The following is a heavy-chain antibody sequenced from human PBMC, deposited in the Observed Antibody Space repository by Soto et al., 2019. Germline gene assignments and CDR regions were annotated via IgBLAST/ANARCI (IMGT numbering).Heavy chain of an antibody. J-gene: IGHJ4*02. CDR2: VYLSGTT. Sequence: PSETLSLSCTVSGDSVNNNRYYWGWVRQSPGRGLEWIGSVYLSGTTVYNPSLKSRVTISIDTSISRFSLEMTSVTAADTAVYYCVRHYTVPTENDFWGQGIQVPVSS. CDR1: GDSVNNNRYY. V-gene: IGHV4-39*01. CDR3: VRHYTVPTENDF.